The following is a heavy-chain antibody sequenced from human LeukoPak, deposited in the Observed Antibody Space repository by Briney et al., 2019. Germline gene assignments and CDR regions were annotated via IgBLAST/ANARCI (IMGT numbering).Heavy chain of an antibody. CDR3: ARCVLTTVISFDY. CDR2: INHSGST. V-gene: IGHV4-34*01. Sequence: SETLSLTCAVYGGSFSGYYWSWIRQPPGKGLEWIGEINHSGSTNYNPSLKSRVTISVDTSKNQFSLKLSSVTAADTAVYYCARCVLTTVISFDYWGQGTLVTVSA. CDR1: GGSFSGYY. D-gene: IGHD4-11*01. J-gene: IGHJ4*02.